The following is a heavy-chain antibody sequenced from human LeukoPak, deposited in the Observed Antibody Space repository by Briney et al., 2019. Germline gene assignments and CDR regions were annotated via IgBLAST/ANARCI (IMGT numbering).Heavy chain of an antibody. Sequence: SQTLSLTCTVSGGSISSGGYSWSWIRQPPGKGLEWIGYIYHSGSTYYNPSLKSRVTISVDRSKNQFSLKLSSVTAADTAVYYXXXXXSXXXXXXXXXKGXYFDYWGQGTLVTVSS. CDR1: GGSISSGGYS. CDR3: XXXXSXXXXXXXXXKGXYFDY. V-gene: IGHV4-30-2*01. CDR2: IYHSGST. J-gene: IGHJ4*02. D-gene: IGHD6-13*01.